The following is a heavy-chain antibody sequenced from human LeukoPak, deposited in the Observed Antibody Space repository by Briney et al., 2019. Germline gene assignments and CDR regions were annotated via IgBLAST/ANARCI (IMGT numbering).Heavy chain of an antibody. V-gene: IGHV4-39*01. Sequence: SETLSLTCTVSGGSISSSSYYWGWIRQPPGKGLEWIGSIYYSGSTYYNPSLKSRVTISVDTSKNQFSLKLSSVTAADTAVYYCARQGVVATIPGDYWGQGTLVTVSS. CDR2: IYYSGST. J-gene: IGHJ4*02. CDR1: GGSISSSSYY. D-gene: IGHD5-12*01. CDR3: ARQGVVATIPGDY.